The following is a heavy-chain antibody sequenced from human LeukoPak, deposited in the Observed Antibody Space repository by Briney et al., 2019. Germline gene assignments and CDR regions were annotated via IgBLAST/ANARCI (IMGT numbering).Heavy chain of an antibody. CDR2: ISTSVGTT. V-gene: IGHV3-23*01. D-gene: IGHD1-1*01. CDR3: ARDPYNWNDGGYGMDV. Sequence: GGSLRLSCAASGFTFSSYAMSWVRQAPGKGLEWVSTISTSVGTTYYADSVKGRFTISRDNSKNTLYLQVNSLRADDTAVYYCARDPYNWNDGGYGMDVWGKGTTVTVYS. CDR1: GFTFSSYA. J-gene: IGHJ6*04.